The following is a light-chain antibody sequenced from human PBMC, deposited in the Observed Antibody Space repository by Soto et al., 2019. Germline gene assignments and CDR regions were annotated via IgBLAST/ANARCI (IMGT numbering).Light chain of an antibody. Sequence: DIVMTQSPESLAVSLGERATINCTSRRRVLNTSNNKDSVAWYQQKPGQPPKLLTYWASTRESGVPDRFSGSGSGTDFTLTISSLQAEDVAVYYCQQYYSLPWTFGQGTKVDIK. CDR2: WAS. CDR3: QQYYSLPWT. J-gene: IGKJ1*01. V-gene: IGKV4-1*01. CDR1: RRVLNTSNNKDS.